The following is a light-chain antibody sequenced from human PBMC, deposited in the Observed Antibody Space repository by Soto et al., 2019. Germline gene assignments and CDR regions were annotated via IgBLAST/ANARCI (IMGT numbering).Light chain of an antibody. CDR2: TND. CDR1: TSNIGTNT. V-gene: IGLV1-44*01. CDR3: ATWDDSVYV. Sequence: QSVLTQPPSASGTPGQTVTISCYGSTSNIGTNTVNWFQHLPGMAPKLLIYTNDQRPSGDPDRFSGSRSGTSASLAISGLQSEDEADYYCATWDDSVYVFGTGTKLTVL. J-gene: IGLJ1*01.